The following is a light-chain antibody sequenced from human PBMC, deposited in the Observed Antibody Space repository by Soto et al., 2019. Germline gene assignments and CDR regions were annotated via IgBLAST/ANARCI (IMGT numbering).Light chain of an antibody. CDR3: LQDYNYPYT. CDR1: QGISSW. CDR2: AAS. V-gene: IGKV1-12*01. J-gene: IGKJ2*01. Sequence: DIPTTQSPASFSATVGDRVTTTCLASQGISSWLAWYQQKPGKAPKLLIYAASSLQSGVPSRFSGSGSGTDFTLTISSLQPEDFATYYCLQDYNYPYTLGQGTKVDI.